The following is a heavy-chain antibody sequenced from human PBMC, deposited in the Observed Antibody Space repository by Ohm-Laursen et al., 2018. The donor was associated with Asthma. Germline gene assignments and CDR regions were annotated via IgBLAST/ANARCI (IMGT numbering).Heavy chain of an antibody. CDR1: GFSFRDYG. CDR2: ISYDGSNK. D-gene: IGHD3-22*01. CDR3: AKGGRYYDSSGYPY. V-gene: IGHV3-30*18. J-gene: IGHJ4*02. Sequence: SLRLSCAASGFSFRDYGMHWVRQAPGKGLEWVAVISYDGSNKYYADSVKGRFTISRDNSKNTLYLQMNSLRAEDTAVYYCAKGGRYYDSSGYPYWGQGTLVTVSS.